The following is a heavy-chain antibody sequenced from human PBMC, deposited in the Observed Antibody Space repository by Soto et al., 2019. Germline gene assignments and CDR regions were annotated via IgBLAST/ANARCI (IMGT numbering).Heavy chain of an antibody. D-gene: IGHD3-16*02. J-gene: IGHJ4*02. Sequence: QLQLQESGPGLVKPSETLSLTCTVSGGSISSNAYYWGWIRQPPGKGLEWIGSKLYSGSTYYSPSLKSRVTISVDTSKNQFSLRLSSVTAADTAVYYYARHHDYVWGSYRWALDYWGQGTLVTVSS. CDR3: ARHHDYVWGSYRWALDY. V-gene: IGHV4-39*01. CDR1: GGSISSNAYY. CDR2: KLYSGST.